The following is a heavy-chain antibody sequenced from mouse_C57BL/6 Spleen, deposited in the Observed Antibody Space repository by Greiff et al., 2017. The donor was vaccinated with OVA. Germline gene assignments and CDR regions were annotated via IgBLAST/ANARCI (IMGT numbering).Heavy chain of an antibody. CDR3: ALITTVVEGFAY. Sequence: EVKLQESVAELVRPGASVKLSCTASGFNIKNTYMHWVKQRPEQGLEWIGRIDPANGNTKYAPKFQGKATITADTSSNTAYLQLSSLTSEDTAIYYCALITTVVEGFAYWGQGTLVTVSA. D-gene: IGHD1-1*01. J-gene: IGHJ3*01. CDR2: IDPANGNT. V-gene: IGHV14-3*01. CDR1: GFNIKNTY.